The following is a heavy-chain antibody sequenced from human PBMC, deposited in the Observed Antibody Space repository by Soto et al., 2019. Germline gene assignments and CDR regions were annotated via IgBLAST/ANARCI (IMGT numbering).Heavy chain of an antibody. J-gene: IGHJ3*02. Sequence: GESLKISCAASGFTFSDYYMSWIRQAPGKGLEWVSYISSSGSTIYYAAFVKGRFTISRDNAKNLLYLQMNSLRAEDTAVYYCARGNQLLRTFDIWGQGTMVTVSS. CDR2: ISSSGSTI. D-gene: IGHD2-2*01. CDR1: GFTFSDYY. V-gene: IGHV3-11*01. CDR3: ARGNQLLRTFDI.